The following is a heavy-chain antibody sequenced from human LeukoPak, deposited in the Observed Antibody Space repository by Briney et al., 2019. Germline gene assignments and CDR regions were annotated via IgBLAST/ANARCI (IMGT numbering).Heavy chain of an antibody. CDR1: GYTFTGYY. D-gene: IGHD3-22*01. J-gene: IGHJ4*02. V-gene: IGHV1-2*02. CDR2: INPNSGGT. Sequence: GASVKVSCKASGYTFTGYYMHWVRQAPGQGLEWMGWINPNSGGTNYAQKFQGRVTMTRDTSISTAYMELGRLRSDDTAVYYCARDPPYYYDSSDDYWGQGTLVTVSS. CDR3: ARDPPYYYDSSDDY.